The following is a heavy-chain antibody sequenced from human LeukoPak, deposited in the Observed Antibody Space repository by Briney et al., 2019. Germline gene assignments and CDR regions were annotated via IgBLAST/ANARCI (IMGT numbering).Heavy chain of an antibody. V-gene: IGHV1-69*05. CDR3: ARIRAMVRGGPPRFFDY. CDR1: GGTFSSYA. J-gene: IGHJ4*02. Sequence: GSSVKVSCKASGGTFSSYAISWVRQAPGQGLEWMGGITPIFGTANYAQKFQGRVTITRNTSISTAYMELSRLRSEDTAVYYCARIRAMVRGGPPRFFDYWGQGTLVTVSP. CDR2: ITPIFGTA. D-gene: IGHD3-10*01.